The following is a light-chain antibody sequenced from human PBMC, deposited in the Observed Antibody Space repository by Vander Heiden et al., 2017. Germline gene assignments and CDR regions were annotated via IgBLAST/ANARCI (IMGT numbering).Light chain of an antibody. CDR3: LLSYSGAHVV. V-gene: IGLV7-46*01. J-gene: IGLJ2*01. CDR2: DTS. Sequence: QAVVTQEPSLTVSPGGTVPLTCCSSTGAVTSGHYPYWCQQKPGQAPRTLIYDTSNKHSWTPARFSGSLLGGKAALTLSGAQPEDEAEYYCLLSYSGAHVVFGGGTKLTVL. CDR1: TGAVTSGHY.